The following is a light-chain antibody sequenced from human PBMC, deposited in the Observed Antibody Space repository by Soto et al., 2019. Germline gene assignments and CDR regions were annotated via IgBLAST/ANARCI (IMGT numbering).Light chain of an antibody. V-gene: IGLV1-40*01. CDR3: QSFDSSLSVV. Sequence: QPVLTQPPSVSGAPGQRVTISCTGSSSNIGAGYDVHWYQQLPGTAPKLLIYDNTNRPSGVPDRFSGSKSGTAASLAITGLQAEDEAGYYCQSFDSSLSVVFGGGTKLTVL. CDR1: SSNIGAGYD. J-gene: IGLJ3*02. CDR2: DNT.